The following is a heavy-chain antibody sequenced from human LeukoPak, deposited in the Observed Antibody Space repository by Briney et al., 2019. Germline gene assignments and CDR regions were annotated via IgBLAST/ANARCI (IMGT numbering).Heavy chain of an antibody. CDR2: LYYSGST. J-gene: IGHJ5*02. CDR3: AREDYYGSGSYYKAIWFDP. V-gene: IGHV4-39*07. CDR1: GVSISSSSYY. Sequence: SETLSLTCTVSGVSISSSSYYWGWIRQTPGKGLEWIGSLYYSGSTYYNPSLKSRVTISVDTSKNQFSLKLSSVTAADTAVYYCAREDYYGSGSYYKAIWFDPWGQGTLVTVSS. D-gene: IGHD3-10*01.